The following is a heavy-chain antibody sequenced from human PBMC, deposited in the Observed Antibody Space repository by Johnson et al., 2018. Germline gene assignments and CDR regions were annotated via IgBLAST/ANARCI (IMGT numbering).Heavy chain of an antibody. CDR1: GFAFNTYG. Sequence: VQLVESGGGVVQPRRSLRLSCAASGFAFNTYGIHWVRQAPGKGLEWVAVISYDGSNTYYADSVKGRFTISRDNSKNMLSLEMNSLRADDTAGYYCAKEMGWYLGYFYYYMDVWGKGTTVTVSS. CDR3: AKEMGWYLGYFYYYMDV. CDR2: ISYDGSNT. D-gene: IGHD6-19*01. J-gene: IGHJ6*03. V-gene: IGHV3-30*18.